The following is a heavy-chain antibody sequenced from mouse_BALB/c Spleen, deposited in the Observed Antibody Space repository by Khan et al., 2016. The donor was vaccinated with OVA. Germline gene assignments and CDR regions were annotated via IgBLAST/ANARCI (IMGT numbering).Heavy chain of an antibody. V-gene: IGHV9-3-1*01. CDR1: GYTFTNYV. CDR3: TRFHGCF. J-gene: IGHJ2*01. Sequence: QIQLVQSGPELKKPGETVKISCKASGYTFTNYVMNWVKQAPGKGLKWMGWINTYTGEPTYADDFKGRFAFSLETSASTAYLQINNLKNEDTATYFCTRFHGCFWGQGTALTVSS. CDR2: INTYTGEP.